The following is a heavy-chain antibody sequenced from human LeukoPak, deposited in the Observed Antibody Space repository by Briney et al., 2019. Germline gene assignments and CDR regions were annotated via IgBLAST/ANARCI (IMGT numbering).Heavy chain of an antibody. CDR1: GGSFSGYY. J-gene: IGHJ6*02. D-gene: IGHD3-10*01. V-gene: IGHV4-59*08. CDR3: ATRYGSGSGYYGMDV. Sequence: SETLSLTCAVYGGSFSGYYWSWIRQPPGKGLEWIGYIYYSGSTNYNPSLKSRVTISVDTSKSQFSLKLSSVTAADTAVYYCATRYGSGSGYYGMDVWGQGTTVTVSS. CDR2: IYYSGST.